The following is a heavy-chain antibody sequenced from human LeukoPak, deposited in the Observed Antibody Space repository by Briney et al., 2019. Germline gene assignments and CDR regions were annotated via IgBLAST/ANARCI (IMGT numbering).Heavy chain of an antibody. V-gene: IGHV4-38-2*02. CDR3: ARASPEEGYYMDV. Sequence: PSETLSLTCTVSGYSISSGYYWGWIRQPPGKGLEWIGEIYHSGSTNYNPSLKSRVTISVDKSKNQFSLKLSSVTAAGTAVYYCARASPEEGYYMDVWGKGTTVTVSS. J-gene: IGHJ6*03. CDR1: GYSISSGYY. CDR2: IYHSGST.